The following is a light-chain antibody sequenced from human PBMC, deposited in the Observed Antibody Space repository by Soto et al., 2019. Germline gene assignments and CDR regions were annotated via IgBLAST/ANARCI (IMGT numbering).Light chain of an antibody. CDR3: ATWDSSLSAGL. J-gene: IGLJ1*01. CDR2: END. V-gene: IGLV1-51*02. CDR1: SSNTGNNY. Sequence: QSVLTQPPSVSAAPGQKVTISCSGSSSNTGNNYVSWYQQLPGTAPKLLIYENDIRPSGIPDRFSGSKSGTSATLGITGLQTGDEADYYCATWDSSLSAGLFGTGTKLTVL.